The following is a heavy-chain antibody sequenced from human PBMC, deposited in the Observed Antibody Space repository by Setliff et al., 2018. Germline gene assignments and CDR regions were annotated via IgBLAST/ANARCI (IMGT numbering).Heavy chain of an antibody. CDR3: ARSHYYASGNSHYYYMDV. CDR1: GGSISGDY. J-gene: IGHJ6*03. D-gene: IGHD3-10*01. CDR2: FYHSAST. V-gene: IGHV4-59*08. Sequence: ASETLSLTCNVCGGSISGDYWSWTRQPPGKPLEWIGYFYHSASTNYNPSLKGRVTMSADTSKTQLSLSLTSVSVADTAIYYCARSHYYASGNSHYYYMDVWGKGTAVTVSS.